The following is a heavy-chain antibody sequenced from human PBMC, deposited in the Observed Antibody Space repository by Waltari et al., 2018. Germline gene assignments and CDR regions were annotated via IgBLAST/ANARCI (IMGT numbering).Heavy chain of an antibody. CDR2: INQSGST. Sequence: QVQLQQWGAGLLERSWTRSLNCAVYGGSSMGYYWTGRRRPPGKGLEWIGEINQSGSTNYNPSLNSRVTISVDTSKNPFSLKLSSVTAADTAVYYGARGVGSGGYAYVGDAFDIWGQGTMVTVSS. V-gene: IGHV4-34*01. CDR3: ARGVGSGGYAYVGDAFDI. D-gene: IGHD6-19*01. J-gene: IGHJ3*02. CDR1: GGSSMGYY.